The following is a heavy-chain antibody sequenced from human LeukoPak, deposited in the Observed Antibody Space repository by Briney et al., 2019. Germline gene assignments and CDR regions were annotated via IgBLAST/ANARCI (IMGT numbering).Heavy chain of an antibody. V-gene: IGHV3-48*04. CDR1: GFTFSSYA. D-gene: IGHD6-19*01. CDR3: AREEEQWLVLGAFDI. J-gene: IGHJ3*02. CDR2: ISSSSTHT. Sequence: ETGGSLRLSCAASGFTFSSYAMSWVRQAPGKGLEWVSYISSSSTHTNYADSVKGRFTISRDNAKNSLYLQMNSLRAEDTAVYYCAREEEQWLVLGAFDIWGQGTMVTVSS.